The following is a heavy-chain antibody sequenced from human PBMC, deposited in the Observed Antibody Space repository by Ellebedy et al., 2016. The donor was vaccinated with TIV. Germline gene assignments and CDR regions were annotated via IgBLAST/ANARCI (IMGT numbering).Heavy chain of an antibody. D-gene: IGHD6-6*01. CDR2: IYYTGTT. J-gene: IGHJ4*02. Sequence: GSLRLXCHAPGGPTITSAYYSAWIRQPPGKGLEWIGSIYYTGTTYYSPSLKSRVIISIDTSKSQFSLKLSSVTAADTAMYYCVREVTGSSRAYWGQGILVTVSS. V-gene: IGHV4-39*02. CDR3: VREVTGSSRAY. CDR1: GGPTITSAYY.